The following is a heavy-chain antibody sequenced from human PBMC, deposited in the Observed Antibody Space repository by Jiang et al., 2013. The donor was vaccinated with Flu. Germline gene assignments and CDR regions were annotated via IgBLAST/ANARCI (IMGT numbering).Heavy chain of an antibody. CDR3: ARMGKCTYWYFDL. CDR2: IDWDDDK. V-gene: IGHV2-70*11. J-gene: IGHJ2*01. Sequence: KPTQTLTLTCTFSGFSLSTSGMCVSWIRQPPGKALEWLARIDWDDDKYYSTSLKTRLTISKDTSKNQVVLTMTNLDPDDTATYYCARMGKCTYWYFDLWGRGTLVTVSS. D-gene: IGHD2-8*01. CDR1: GFSLSTSGMC.